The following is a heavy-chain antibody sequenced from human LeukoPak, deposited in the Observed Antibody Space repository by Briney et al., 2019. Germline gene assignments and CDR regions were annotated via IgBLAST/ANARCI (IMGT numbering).Heavy chain of an antibody. Sequence: GGSLRLSCSASGFSFSTHALHWVRQAPGKGLEYVSAISNDGSSTYYVDSVKGRFSISKDNFKNTVYLQMSSLRAEDTAVYFCVRGYSFGPYGMDVWGQGTTVTVSS. CDR3: VRGYSFGPYGMDV. CDR2: ISNDGSST. CDR1: GFSFSTHA. V-gene: IGHV3-64D*06. D-gene: IGHD2-15*01. J-gene: IGHJ6*02.